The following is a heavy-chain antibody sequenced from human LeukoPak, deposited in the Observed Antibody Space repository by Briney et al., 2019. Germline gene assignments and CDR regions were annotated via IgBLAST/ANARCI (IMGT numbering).Heavy chain of an antibody. CDR3: AREGTNNYAYSLDY. CDR1: EFTFRRNW. J-gene: IGHJ4*02. V-gene: IGHV3-7*03. D-gene: IGHD3-16*01. Sequence: GGSLRLSGAAIEFTFRRNWLSGVRQAPGKGLEWVANMKQDGSEIYYVDSVNGRFTISRDNAKNSLYLQSSSLKADDTAVYYCAREGTNNYAYSLDYWGQGILVTVSS. CDR2: MKQDGSEI.